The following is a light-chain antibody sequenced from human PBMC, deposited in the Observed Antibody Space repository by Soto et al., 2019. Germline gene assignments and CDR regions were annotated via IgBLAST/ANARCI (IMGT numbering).Light chain of an antibody. Sequence: EIVMTQSPATLSVSPGERATLSCRASQSVTRSLAWYQQKPGQAPRLLIYDASNRAAGIPARFSGSGSGTEFTLTISTLEPEDFAVYYCQQRDNWPPIFTFGPGTKVDIK. CDR1: QSVTRS. CDR3: QQRDNWPPIFT. J-gene: IGKJ3*01. V-gene: IGKV3-11*01. CDR2: DAS.